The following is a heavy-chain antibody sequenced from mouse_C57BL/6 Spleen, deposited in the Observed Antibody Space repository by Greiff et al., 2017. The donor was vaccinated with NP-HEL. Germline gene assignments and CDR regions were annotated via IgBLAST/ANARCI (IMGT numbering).Heavy chain of an antibody. J-gene: IGHJ4*01. CDR3: ARPMVSYAMDY. D-gene: IGHD2-1*01. CDR1: GFSLTSYG. Sequence: QVQLKQSGPGLVQPSQSLSITCTVSGFSLTSYGVHWVRQSPGQGLEWLGVIWRGGSTDYNAAFISRLSISKDNSKSQVFFKMNSLQADDTAIYYCARPMVSYAMDYWGQGTSVTVSS. CDR2: IWRGGST. V-gene: IGHV2-2*01.